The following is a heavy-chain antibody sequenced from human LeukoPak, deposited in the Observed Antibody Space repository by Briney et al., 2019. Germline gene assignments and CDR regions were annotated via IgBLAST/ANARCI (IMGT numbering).Heavy chain of an antibody. Sequence: ASEKVSCKVSGYTLTELSMHWVRQAPGKGLEWMGGFDPEDGETIYAQKFQGRVTMTEDTSTDTAYMELSSLRSEDTAVYYCATGYTVYDSSGPNAFDIWGQGTMVTVSS. CDR1: GYTLTELS. V-gene: IGHV1-24*01. D-gene: IGHD3-22*01. CDR2: FDPEDGET. CDR3: ATGYTVYDSSGPNAFDI. J-gene: IGHJ3*02.